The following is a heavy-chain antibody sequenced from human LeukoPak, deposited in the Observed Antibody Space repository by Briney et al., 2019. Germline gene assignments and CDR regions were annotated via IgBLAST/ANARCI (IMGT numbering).Heavy chain of an antibody. D-gene: IGHD2/OR15-2a*01. CDR3: ARESNTVNDY. Sequence: PGGSLRLSCAASGFTFGSCWMNWVRQTPGKGLEWVANINQDGSQKFYVDSVKGRFTISRDNANNSLYLQMNSLRAEDTAVYYCARESNTVNDYWGQGTLVTVSS. CDR1: GFTFGSCW. J-gene: IGHJ4*02. V-gene: IGHV3-7*01. CDR2: INQDGSQK.